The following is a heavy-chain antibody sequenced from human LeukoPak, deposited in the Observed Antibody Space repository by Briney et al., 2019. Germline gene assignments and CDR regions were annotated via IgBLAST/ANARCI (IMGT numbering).Heavy chain of an antibody. CDR1: GYTFTGYY. D-gene: IGHD3-9*01. Sequence: ASVKVSCKASGYTFTGYYMHWVRQAPGQGLEWMGWINPNSGGTNCAQKFQGRVTMTRDTSISTAYMELSRLRSDDTAVYYCARSNYDILTGYYYFDYWGQGTLVTVSS. CDR2: INPNSGGT. J-gene: IGHJ4*02. V-gene: IGHV1-2*02. CDR3: ARSNYDILTGYYYFDY.